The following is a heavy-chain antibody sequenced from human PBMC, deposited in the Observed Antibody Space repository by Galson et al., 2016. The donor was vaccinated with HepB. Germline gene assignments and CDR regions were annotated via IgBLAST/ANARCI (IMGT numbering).Heavy chain of an antibody. Sequence: SVKVSCKASGYAFTTYYIHWVRQAPGQGLEWMGIINPGGDSTSYAHKFQGRVTMATETSTSTAYMALGSLRSDDTDMYYCSIVSAIFGIVTERGNGFDLWGQGTMVTVSS. CDR1: GYAFTTYY. CDR3: SIVSAIFGIVTERGNGFDL. J-gene: IGHJ3*01. V-gene: IGHV1-46*01. CDR2: INPGGDST. D-gene: IGHD3-3*01.